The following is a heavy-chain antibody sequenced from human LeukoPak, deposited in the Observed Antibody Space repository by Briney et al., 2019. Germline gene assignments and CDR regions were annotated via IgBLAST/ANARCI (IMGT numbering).Heavy chain of an antibody. CDR3: ARSGYDNNWFDP. Sequence: SQTLSLTCAVYGGSFSGYYWSWIRQPPGKGLEWIGEINHSGSTNYNPSLKGRVTISVDTSKNQFSLKLSSVTAADTAVYYCARSGYDNNWFDPWGQGTLVTVSS. D-gene: IGHD5-12*01. CDR1: GGSFSGYY. CDR2: INHSGST. V-gene: IGHV4-34*01. J-gene: IGHJ5*02.